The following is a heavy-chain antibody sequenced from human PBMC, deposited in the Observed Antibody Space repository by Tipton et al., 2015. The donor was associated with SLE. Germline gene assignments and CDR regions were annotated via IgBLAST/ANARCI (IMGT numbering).Heavy chain of an antibody. Sequence: GSLRLSCADSGFTFSSSWMHWVRQAPGKGLAWVSRISNDGSTTNCADSVKGRFTISRDNAKNTLYLQMNSLRAEDTAVYYCVRDPPPPRNWGQGTLVTVSS. J-gene: IGHJ4*02. CDR3: VRDPPPPRN. CDR2: ISNDGSTT. V-gene: IGHV3-74*01. CDR1: GFTFSSSW.